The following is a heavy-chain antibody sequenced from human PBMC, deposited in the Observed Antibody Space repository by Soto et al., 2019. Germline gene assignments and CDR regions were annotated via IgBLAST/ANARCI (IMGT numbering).Heavy chain of an antibody. CDR2: ISAYNGNT. CDR1: GYTFTSYG. Sequence: QVQLVQSGAEVKKPGASVKVSCKASGYTFTSYGISWVRQAPGQGLEWMGWISAYNGNTNYAQKLQGRVTMTTDPSTSTAYMELRSLRSDDTAVYYCASNPAYYDFWSGYYVYWGQGTLVTVSS. J-gene: IGHJ4*02. V-gene: IGHV1-18*01. CDR3: ASNPAYYDFWSGYYVY. D-gene: IGHD3-3*01.